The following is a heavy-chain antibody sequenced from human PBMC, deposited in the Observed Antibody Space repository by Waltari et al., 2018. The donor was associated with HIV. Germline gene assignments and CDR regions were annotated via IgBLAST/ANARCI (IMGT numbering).Heavy chain of an antibody. V-gene: IGHV3-9*01. CDR1: GFTFDDYA. D-gene: IGHD3-3*01. J-gene: IGHJ4*02. CDR2: ISWNSGSI. CDR3: AKEGDDFWKKGSFDY. Sequence: EVQLVESGGGLVQPGRSLRLSCAASGFTFDDYAMHWVRQAPGKGLEWVSGISWNSGSIGYADSVKGRFTISRDNAKNSLYLQMNSLRAEDTALYYCAKEGDDFWKKGSFDYWGQGTLVTVSS.